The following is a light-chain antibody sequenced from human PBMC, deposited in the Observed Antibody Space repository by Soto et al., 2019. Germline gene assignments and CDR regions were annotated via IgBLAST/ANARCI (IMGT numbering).Light chain of an antibody. CDR1: QTVRNN. V-gene: IGKV3-15*01. CDR3: LHYYKWPPT. Sequence: DIVMTQSPATLSVSPGERVTLSCRGSQTVRNNLAWYQQKPGQAPRLLISTASTRANGVPARFSGSGSGTEFTLTNSSLQSEDFAVYYCLHYYKWPPTFGQGTKVEIK. CDR2: TAS. J-gene: IGKJ1*01.